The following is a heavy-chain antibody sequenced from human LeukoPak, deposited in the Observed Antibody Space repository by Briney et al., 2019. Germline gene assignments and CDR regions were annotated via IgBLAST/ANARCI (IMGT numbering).Heavy chain of an antibody. V-gene: IGHV3-9*01. CDR2: ISWNSGSI. Sequence: GGSLRLSCAASGFTFDDYAMHWVRQAPGKGLEWVSGISWNSGSIGYADSVKGRFTISRDNSKNTLYLQMNSLRAEDTAVYYCAKLSTQYSSSTGAFDIWGQGTMVTVSS. CDR3: AKLSTQYSSSTGAFDI. J-gene: IGHJ3*02. CDR1: GFTFDDYA. D-gene: IGHD6-6*01.